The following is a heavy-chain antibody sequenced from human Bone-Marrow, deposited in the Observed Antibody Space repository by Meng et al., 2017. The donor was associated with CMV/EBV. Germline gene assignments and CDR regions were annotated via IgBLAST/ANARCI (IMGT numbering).Heavy chain of an antibody. V-gene: IGHV1-69*10. D-gene: IGHD3-10*01. J-gene: IGHJ4*02. Sequence: VKVSCKASGGTFSSYAISWVRQAPGQGLEWMGGIIPILGIANYAQKFQGRVTITADKSTSTAYMELSSLRSEDTAVYYCARDNYCGSGSYPGGFDYWGQGTLVTVSS. CDR1: GGTFSSYA. CDR2: IIPILGIA. CDR3: ARDNYCGSGSYPGGFDY.